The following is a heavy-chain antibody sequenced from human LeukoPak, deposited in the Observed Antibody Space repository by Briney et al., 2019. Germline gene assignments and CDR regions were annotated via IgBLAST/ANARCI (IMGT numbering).Heavy chain of an antibody. CDR3: ARDPATSGAHYYYYYMDV. CDR1: EFTFGRYW. J-gene: IGHJ6*03. Sequence: PGGSLRLSCAASEFTFGRYWMTWVRQAPGKGLEWVSSISSSSSYIYYADSVKGRFTISRDNAKNSLYLQMNSLRAEDTAVYYCARDPATSGAHYYYYYMDVWGKGTTVTISS. V-gene: IGHV3-21*01. D-gene: IGHD3-10*01. CDR2: ISSSSSYI.